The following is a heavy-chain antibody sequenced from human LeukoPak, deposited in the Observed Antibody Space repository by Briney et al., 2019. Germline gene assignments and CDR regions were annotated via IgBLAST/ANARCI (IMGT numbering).Heavy chain of an antibody. J-gene: IGHJ4*02. CDR2: MSSGGSTI. CDR3: ARGPRVYFDY. CDR1: GFTFSGYE. Sequence: PGGSLRLSCAASGFTFSGYEMNWVRQAPGKGLEWVSYMSSGGSTIYYADSVKGRFTISRDNAKNSLYLQMNSLRAEDTAVYYCARGPRVYFDYWGQGTLVTVSS. V-gene: IGHV3-48*03.